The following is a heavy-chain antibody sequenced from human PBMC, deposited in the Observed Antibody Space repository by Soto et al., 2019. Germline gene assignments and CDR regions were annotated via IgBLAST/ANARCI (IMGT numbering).Heavy chain of an antibody. CDR1: GDSISTSNYY. CDR3: ARRGGGDYLFDS. J-gene: IGHJ4*02. D-gene: IGHD4-17*01. Sequence: QLQLQESGPGLVKPSETLSLTCTVSGDSISTSNYYWGWIRQPPGEGLEWIGHIFYSGGTYYNPSLHTPVTISVDTAKNQFSLKLSSITAADTAVYFCARRGGGDYLFDSWGQGMLVTVSS. V-gene: IGHV4-39*01. CDR2: IFYSGGT.